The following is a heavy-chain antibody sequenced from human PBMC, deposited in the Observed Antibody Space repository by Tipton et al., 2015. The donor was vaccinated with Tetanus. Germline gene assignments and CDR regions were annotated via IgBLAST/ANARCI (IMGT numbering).Heavy chain of an antibody. D-gene: IGHD6-19*01. CDR2: IYYSGST. J-gene: IGHJ3*02. CDR1: GGSVSSGSYY. Sequence: GLVKPSETLSLTCTVSGGSVSSGSYYWSWIRQPPGKGLEWIGYIYYSGSTNYNHSLKSRVTISVDTSKNQFSLKLSSVTAADTAVYYCARDLEGGSSGWYEGAFDIWGQGTMVTVSS. V-gene: IGHV4-61*01. CDR3: ARDLEGGSSGWYEGAFDI.